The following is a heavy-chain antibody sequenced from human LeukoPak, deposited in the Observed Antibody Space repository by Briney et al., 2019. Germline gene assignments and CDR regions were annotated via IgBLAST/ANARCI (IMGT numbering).Heavy chain of an antibody. CDR2: INHSGST. V-gene: IGHV4-34*01. Sequence: SETLSLTCAVYGGSFSGYYWSWIRQPPGKGLEWIGEINHSGSTNYNPSLKSRVTISVDTSKNQFSLKLSSVTAADTAVYYCARLALRTQLIYYHYYGMDVWGQGTPVTVSS. CDR1: GGSFSGYY. D-gene: IGHD2-2*02. J-gene: IGHJ6*02. CDR3: ARLALRTQLIYYHYYGMDV.